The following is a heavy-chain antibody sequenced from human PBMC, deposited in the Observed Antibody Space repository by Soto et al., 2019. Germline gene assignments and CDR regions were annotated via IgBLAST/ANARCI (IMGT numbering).Heavy chain of an antibody. CDR1: GDSVSSNSAA. Sequence: SQTLSLTCAISGDSVSSNSAAWNWSRQSPSRGLEWRGRTYYRSKWYNDYAVSVKSRITINPDTSKNQFSLQLNSVTPEDTAVYYCARGKTYYYDSSGYYYVAWFDPWGQGTLVTVSS. J-gene: IGHJ5*02. CDR3: ARGKTYYYDSSGYYYVAWFDP. CDR2: TYYRSKWYN. D-gene: IGHD3-22*01. V-gene: IGHV6-1*01.